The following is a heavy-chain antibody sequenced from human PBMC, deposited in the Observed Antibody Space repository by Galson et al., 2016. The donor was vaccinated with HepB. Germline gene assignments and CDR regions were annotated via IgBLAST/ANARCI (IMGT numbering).Heavy chain of an antibody. D-gene: IGHD6-19*01. CDR3: VKVFDYLNGWIDQ. V-gene: IGHV3-30*18. Sequence: SLRLSCAASGFTFSRYAMHWVRQAPGKGLEWVAVISSDGTVEHYEDFVKGRFSISRDNSQNTLDLQMNSLTPEDTAIYYCVKVFDYLNGWIDQWGQGTLVTVSS. CDR2: ISSDGTVE. CDR1: GFTFSRYA. J-gene: IGHJ4*02.